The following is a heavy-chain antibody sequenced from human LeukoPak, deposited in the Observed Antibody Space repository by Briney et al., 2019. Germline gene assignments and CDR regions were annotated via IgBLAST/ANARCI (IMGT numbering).Heavy chain of an antibody. CDR3: ASATMVRGVINWFDP. CDR2: IYYNGST. CDR1: GGSISSSSYY. J-gene: IGHJ5*02. D-gene: IGHD3-10*01. V-gene: IGHV4-39*07. Sequence: SETLSLTCTVSGGSISSSSYYWGWIRQPPGKGLEWIGSIYYNGSTYYNPSLKSRVTISVDTSKNQFSLKLSSVTAADTAVYYCASATMVRGVINWFDPWGQGTLVTVSS.